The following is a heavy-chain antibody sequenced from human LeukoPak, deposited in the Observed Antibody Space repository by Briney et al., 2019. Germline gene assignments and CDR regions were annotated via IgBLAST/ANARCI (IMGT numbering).Heavy chain of an antibody. Sequence: GGSLRLSCAASGFTFSSYAMYWVRQAPGKGLEWVALISYDGGDKYYAESMKGRITISRDNAENTLYLQMNNLRPDDTAFYFCVKEGVEYSYSYGDYWGQGTLVTVSS. D-gene: IGHD3-16*01. V-gene: IGHV3-30*18. CDR2: ISYDGGDK. J-gene: IGHJ4*02. CDR3: VKEGVEYSYSYGDY. CDR1: GFTFSSYA.